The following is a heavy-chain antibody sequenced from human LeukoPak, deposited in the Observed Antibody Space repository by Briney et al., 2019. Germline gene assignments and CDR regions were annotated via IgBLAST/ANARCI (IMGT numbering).Heavy chain of an antibody. V-gene: IGHV4-59*12. CDR2: INDGGST. J-gene: IGHJ3*02. Sequence: SETLSLTCTVSDGSISSYYWSWIRQPPGKGLEWIGAINDGGSTNYNPSLKSRVTISVDTSKNQFSLRLSSMTAADTAVYYCARDCSTATSRLGAFDIWGQGTMVTVSS. D-gene: IGHD2-2*01. CDR1: DGSISSYY. CDR3: ARDCSTATSRLGAFDI.